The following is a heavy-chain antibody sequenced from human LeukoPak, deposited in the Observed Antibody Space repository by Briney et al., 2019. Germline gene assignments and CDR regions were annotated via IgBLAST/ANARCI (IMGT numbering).Heavy chain of an antibody. CDR3: ARGVLGLCSSTSCPKHYYFDY. J-gene: IGHJ4*02. CDR1: GGSISSGGYY. V-gene: IGHV4-31*02. Sequence: PSETLPLTCNVSGGSISSGGYYWSWIRQHPEKGLEWIGYTYYSGSTYYNPSLKSRVTISVDTSKNQFSLKLSSLTAADTAVYYCARGVLGLCSSTSCPKHYYFDYWGQGTLVTVSS. D-gene: IGHD2-2*01. CDR2: TYYSGST.